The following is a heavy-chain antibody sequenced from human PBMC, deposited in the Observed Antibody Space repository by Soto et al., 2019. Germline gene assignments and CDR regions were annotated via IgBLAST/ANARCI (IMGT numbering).Heavy chain of an antibody. CDR2: IKSKTDGGTT. Sequence: GGSLRLSCAASGFTFSNALMSWVRQAPGKGLEWVGRIKSKTDGGTTDYAAPVKGRFTISRDDSKNTLYLQMNSLKTEDTAVYYCTTEVGVLRYFDWSPRFDYWGQGTLVTV. V-gene: IGHV3-15*01. D-gene: IGHD3-9*01. CDR3: TTEVGVLRYFDWSPRFDY. CDR1: GFTFSNAL. J-gene: IGHJ4*02.